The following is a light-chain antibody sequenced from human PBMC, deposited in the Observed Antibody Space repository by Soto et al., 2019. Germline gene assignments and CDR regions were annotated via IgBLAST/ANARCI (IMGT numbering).Light chain of an antibody. CDR2: ESV. J-gene: IGKJ2*01. CDR1: QSLLHTDGETY. CDR3: MQSIELPYT. V-gene: IGKV2D-29*01. Sequence: DVVMTQTPLSLSVTPGQPASISCRSTQSLLHTDGETYLYWYLQRPGQPPQRLISESVNRFSGVSDRFSGSGSGTYFTLKSSRVEAEDVGVYYCMQSIELPYTFGQGTKLEI.